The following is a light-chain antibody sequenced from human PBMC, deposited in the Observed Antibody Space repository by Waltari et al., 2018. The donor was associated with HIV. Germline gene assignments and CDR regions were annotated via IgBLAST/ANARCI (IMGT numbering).Light chain of an antibody. J-gene: IGKJ3*01. CDR2: GAS. CDR1: QSVSSNY. Sequence: EIVLTQSPGTLSLSPGERATLSCRASQSVSSNYLAWYQQKPGQAPRLLIFGASSRATGIPDRFSGGGSGTDFTLTISRLEPEDFALYYCQQYASSKTFGPGTKVDIK. V-gene: IGKV3-20*01. CDR3: QQYASSKT.